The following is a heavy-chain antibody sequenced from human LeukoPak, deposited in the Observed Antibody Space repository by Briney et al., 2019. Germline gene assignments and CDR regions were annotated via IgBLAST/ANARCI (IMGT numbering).Heavy chain of an antibody. CDR1: GYTFTGYY. V-gene: IGHV5-51*01. Sequence: ASVKVSCKASGYTFTGYYMHWVRQAPGQGLEWMGIIYPGDSDIRYSPSFQGQVTISADKSISTAYLQWSSLKASDTAIYYCARHYSDSSAYSYRYYGMDVWGQGTTVTV. CDR2: IYPGDSDI. CDR3: ARHYSDSSAYSYRYYGMDV. D-gene: IGHD3-22*01. J-gene: IGHJ6*02.